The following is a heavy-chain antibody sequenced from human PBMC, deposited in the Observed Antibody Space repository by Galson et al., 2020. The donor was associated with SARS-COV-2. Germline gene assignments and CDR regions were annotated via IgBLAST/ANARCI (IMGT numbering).Heavy chain of an antibody. CDR3: LREGDTINQDY. CDR2: IYPTGNT. J-gene: IGHJ4*02. V-gene: IGHV3-53*01. Sequence: GESLKISCAASGFTVSSRYISWVRQAPGKGLEWVSLIYPTGNTFYADSVKGRFTVSRDNSRNTLFLQMNSLRAEDTAGYYCLREGDTINQDYWGQGTLVTVSS. CDR1: GFTVSSRY. D-gene: IGHD3-10*01.